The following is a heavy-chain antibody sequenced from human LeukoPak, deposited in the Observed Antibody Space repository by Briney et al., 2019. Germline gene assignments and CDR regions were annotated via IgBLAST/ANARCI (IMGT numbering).Heavy chain of an antibody. J-gene: IGHJ4*02. V-gene: IGHV1-46*01. CDR3: AREESGGYFDY. D-gene: IGHD2-8*02. Sequence: ASVKVSCKSSGYTFTSYYMHWVRQAPGQGLEWMGVSNPSGVGTNYAQKFQGRVTMTRDTSTTTVYMELSSLRSEDTAVYYCAREESGGYFDYWGQGTLVTVSS. CDR2: SNPSGVGT. CDR1: GYTFTSYY.